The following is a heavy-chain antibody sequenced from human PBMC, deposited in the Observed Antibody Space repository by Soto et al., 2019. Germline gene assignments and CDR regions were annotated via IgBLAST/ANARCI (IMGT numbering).Heavy chain of an antibody. V-gene: IGHV1-8*02. D-gene: IGHD3-9*01. CDR3: AKGGGRSFGGGGTFDP. CDR2: MNPNSGNT. CDR1: GYIFTRYD. Sequence: QMQLVQSGAEVKKPGASVKVSCKASGYIFTRYDINWVRQATGQGLEYMGWMNPNSGNTGYAQKFQGRVTMTRDTSISTAYMELSTLEFVDTAVYYCAKGGGRSFGGGGTFDPWGQGTLVTVSS. J-gene: IGHJ5*02.